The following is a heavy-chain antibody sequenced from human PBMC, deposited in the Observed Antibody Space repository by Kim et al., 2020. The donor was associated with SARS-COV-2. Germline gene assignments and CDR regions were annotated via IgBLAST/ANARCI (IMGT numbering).Heavy chain of an antibody. D-gene: IGHD3-3*01. CDR3: ARAPEDLEWYYYGMDV. J-gene: IGHJ6*02. CDR2: ISYDGSNK. V-gene: IGHV3-30-3*01. CDR1: GFTFSSYA. Sequence: GGSLRLSCAASGFTFSSYAMHWVRQAPGKGLEWVAVISYDGSNKYYADSVKGRFTISRDNSKNTLYLQMNSLRAEDTAVYYCARAPEDLEWYYYGMDVWGQGTTVTVSS.